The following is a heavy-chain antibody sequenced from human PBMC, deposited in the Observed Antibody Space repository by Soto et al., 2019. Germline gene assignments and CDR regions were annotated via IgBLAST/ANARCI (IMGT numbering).Heavy chain of an antibody. J-gene: IGHJ1*01. CDR3: ARDLGSSWYPEYFQH. Sequence: EVQLVESGGGLVQPGGSLRLSCAASGFTFSSYSMNWVRQAPGKGLEWVSNISSSSSTIYYADSVKGRFTISRDNAKNSLYLQMNSLRAEDTAVYYCARDLGSSWYPEYFQHWGQGTLVTVSS. CDR2: ISSSSSTI. CDR1: GFTFSSYS. V-gene: IGHV3-48*01. D-gene: IGHD6-13*01.